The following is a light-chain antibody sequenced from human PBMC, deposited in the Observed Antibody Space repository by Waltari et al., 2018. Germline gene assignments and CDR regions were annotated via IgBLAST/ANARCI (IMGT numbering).Light chain of an antibody. J-gene: IGLJ7*01. CDR2: ENS. V-gene: IGLV1-51*02. CDR3: GTWDSSLSGAV. CDR1: SANLGNNN. Sequence: QSELTQPPSVSAAPGHRVTTSCLGCSANLGNNNLSWYRQFPGTAPKLLIYENSERPSGIPGRVSGSKSGTSATLDITGLQAGDEADYYCGTWDSSLSGAVFGGGTHLTGL.